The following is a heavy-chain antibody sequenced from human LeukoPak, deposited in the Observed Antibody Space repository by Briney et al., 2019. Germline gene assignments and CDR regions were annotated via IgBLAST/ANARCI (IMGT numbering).Heavy chain of an antibody. J-gene: IGHJ5*02. D-gene: IGHD5-24*01. CDR2: IYYSGST. Sequence: PSETLSLTCTVSGGSISSYYWGWIRQPPGKGLEWIGNIYYSGSTYYNPSLKSRVTLSLDTSKTQFSLKLSSVTAADTAVYYCVRDLGSQMAAISDWFDPWGQGTLVTVSS. CDR3: VRDLGSQMAAISDWFDP. CDR1: GGSISSYY. V-gene: IGHV4-39*07.